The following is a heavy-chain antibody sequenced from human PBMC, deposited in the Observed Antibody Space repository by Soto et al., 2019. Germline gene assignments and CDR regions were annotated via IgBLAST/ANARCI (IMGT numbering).Heavy chain of an antibody. D-gene: IGHD3-10*01. CDR2: INPNSGAT. Sequence: ASVTVPCKAFGYTFTGYFMHWLRQAPGQGREWLGWINPNSGATKYAQKFQGRVTLTRDTSINTAYMEMSMVRSDDTAVYYCARDLSLLWLYYFDDWGQGALVTV. CDR3: ARDLSLLWLYYFDD. V-gene: IGHV1-2*02. CDR1: GYTFTGYF. J-gene: IGHJ4*02.